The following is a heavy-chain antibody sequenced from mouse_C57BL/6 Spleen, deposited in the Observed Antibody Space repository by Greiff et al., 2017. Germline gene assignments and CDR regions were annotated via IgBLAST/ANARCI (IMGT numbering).Heavy chain of an antibody. CDR3: ARSVMVTWYFDV. V-gene: IGHV1-52*01. J-gene: IGHJ1*03. Sequence: QVQLQQPGAELVRPGSSVKLSCKASGYTFTSSWMHWVKQRPIQGLEWIGNIDPSDSETHYNQKFKDKATLTVDKSSSTAYMQLSSLTSEDSAVYYCARSVMVTWYFDVWGTGTTVTVSS. CDR2: IDPSDSET. CDR1: GYTFTSSW. D-gene: IGHD2-2*01.